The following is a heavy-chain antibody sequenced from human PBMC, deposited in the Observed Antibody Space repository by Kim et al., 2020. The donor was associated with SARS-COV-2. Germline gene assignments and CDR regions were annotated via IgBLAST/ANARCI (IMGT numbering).Heavy chain of an antibody. CDR3: TTEGTY. D-gene: IGHD2-21*01. CDR2: KPDGGAT. V-gene: IGHV3-15*01. J-gene: IGHJ4*02. Sequence: KPDGGATDSAAPVKGRFTISRDDSKNTLYLQMDSLKTDDTAVYYCTTEGTYWGQGTLVTVSS.